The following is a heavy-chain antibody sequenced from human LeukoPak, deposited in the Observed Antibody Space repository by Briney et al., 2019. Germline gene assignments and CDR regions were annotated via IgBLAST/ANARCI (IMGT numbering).Heavy chain of an antibody. V-gene: IGHV3-53*01. CDR1: GFTVSSSY. Sequence: PGGSLRLSCAVSGFTVSSSYMSWVRQAPGKGLEWVSTIDDPSTKYHADSVKGRFTISRDDSKGTLFLQMNSLRVDDTALYFCAKDAISGNSRYDFFDVWGQGTMVIVSS. J-gene: IGHJ3*01. D-gene: IGHD3-9*01. CDR3: AKDAISGNSRYDFFDV. CDR2: IDDPSTK.